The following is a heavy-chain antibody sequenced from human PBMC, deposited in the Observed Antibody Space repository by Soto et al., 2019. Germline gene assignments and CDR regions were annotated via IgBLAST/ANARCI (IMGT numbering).Heavy chain of an antibody. CDR3: AREASTRYNWFDP. Sequence: PSETLSLTCTVSGGSISSGVYYWSWIRQHPGKGLEWIGYIYYSGSTYYNPSLKSRVTISVDTSKNQFSLKLSSVTAADTAVYYCAREASTRYNWFDPWGQGTLVTVSS. J-gene: IGHJ5*02. CDR1: GGSISSGVYY. CDR2: IYYSGST. V-gene: IGHV4-31*03. D-gene: IGHD2-2*01.